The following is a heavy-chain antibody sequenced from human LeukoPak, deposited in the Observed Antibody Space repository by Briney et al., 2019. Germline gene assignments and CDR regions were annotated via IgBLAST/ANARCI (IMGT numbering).Heavy chain of an antibody. CDR3: ARGDGTYYYDSSGYSVFDY. Sequence: ASVKVSCKASGYTFTSYAMNWVRQAPGQGLEWMGWINPNSGGTDYAQKFQGWVTMTRDTSISTAYMELSRLRSDDTAVYYCARGDGTYYYDSSGYSVFDYWGQGTLVTVSP. CDR1: GYTFTSYA. CDR2: INPNSGGT. D-gene: IGHD3-22*01. V-gene: IGHV1-2*04. J-gene: IGHJ4*02.